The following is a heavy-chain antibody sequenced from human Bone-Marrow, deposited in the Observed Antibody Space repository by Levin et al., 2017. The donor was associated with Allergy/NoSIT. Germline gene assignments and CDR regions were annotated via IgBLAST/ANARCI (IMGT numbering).Heavy chain of an antibody. CDR2: MKEDGSER. CDR1: GFNVGTYW. D-gene: IGHD3-10*01. Sequence: LSLTCAASGFNVGTYWMSWVRLAPGKGLEWVAKMKEDGSERYYAGSVRGRFTISRDNAKNSVYLELNNVRAEDTAVYYCARDDRGSYYYYYGLDVWGQGTTVTVS. J-gene: IGHJ6*02. V-gene: IGHV3-7*01. CDR3: ARDDRGSYYYYYGLDV.